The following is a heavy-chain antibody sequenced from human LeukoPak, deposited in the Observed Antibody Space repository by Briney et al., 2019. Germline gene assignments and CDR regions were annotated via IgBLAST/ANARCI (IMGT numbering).Heavy chain of an antibody. CDR2: IKSKTDGGTT. CDR1: GFTFSNAW. Sequence: PGGSLRLSCAASGFTFSNAWMSWVRQAPGKGLEWFGRIKSKTDGGTTDYAAPVKGRFTISRDDSKNTLYLQMNSLKTEDTAVYYCTTDNPGGIVGATRFDYWGQGTLVTVSS. V-gene: IGHV3-15*01. CDR3: TTDNPGGIVGATRFDY. J-gene: IGHJ4*02. D-gene: IGHD1-26*01.